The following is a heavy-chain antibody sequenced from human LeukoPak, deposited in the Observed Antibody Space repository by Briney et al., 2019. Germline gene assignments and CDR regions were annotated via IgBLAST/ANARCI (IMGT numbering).Heavy chain of an antibody. V-gene: IGHV3-23*01. D-gene: IGHD2-15*01. CDR2: ISGSGGST. J-gene: IGHJ4*02. CDR3: AKDPLVVVVARSYYFDY. CDR1: GFTFSSYA. Sequence: GGSLRLSCAASGFTFSSYAMSWVRQAPGKGLEWVSAISGSGGSTYYADSVKGRFTISRDNSKNTLYLQMNSLRAEDTAVYYCAKDPLVVVVARSYYFDYWGQGTLVTVSS.